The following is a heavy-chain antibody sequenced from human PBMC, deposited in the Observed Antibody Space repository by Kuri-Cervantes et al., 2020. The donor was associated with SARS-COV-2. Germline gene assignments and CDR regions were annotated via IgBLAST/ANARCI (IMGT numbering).Heavy chain of an antibody. J-gene: IGHJ4*02. CDR3: ARDITMVRGAYFDY. D-gene: IGHD3-10*01. CDR1: GFTFSSYS. CDR2: ISSSSSYI. V-gene: IGHV3-21*01. Sequence: GGSLRLSCAASGFTFSSYSMNWVRQAPGKGLEWVSSISSSSSYIYYADSVKGRFTISRDNPKNSLYLQMNSLRAEDTAVYYCARDITMVRGAYFDYWGQGTLVTVSS.